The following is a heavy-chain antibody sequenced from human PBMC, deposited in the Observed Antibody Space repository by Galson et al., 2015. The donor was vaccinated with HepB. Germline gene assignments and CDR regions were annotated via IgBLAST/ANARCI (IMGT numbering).Heavy chain of an antibody. CDR1: GFTFGGYW. J-gene: IGHJ5*02. V-gene: IGHV3-74*03. D-gene: IGHD2-2*01. Sequence: SLRLSCAASGFTFGGYWMHWVRQAPGKGPLWVSRINNDGTETTYADSVKGRFTISRDNAKNTLYLQMNSLRAEDTAVYYCARGFAPGGNPNWFDPWGQGTLVIVSS. CDR3: ARGFAPGGNPNWFDP. CDR2: INNDGTET.